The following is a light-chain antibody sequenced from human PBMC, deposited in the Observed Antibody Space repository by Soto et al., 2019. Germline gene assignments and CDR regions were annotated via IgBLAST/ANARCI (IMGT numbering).Light chain of an antibody. J-gene: IGKJ5*01. CDR3: HQYGSSPHT. Sequence: DIQMTQSPSILSASVGDRVTITFGSSQTITNCLAWYQQKPGKAPRLLIYDASSLESWVPSRFSGSGSGTDFTLTISRLEPEDFAVYYCHQYGSSPHTFGQGTRLEIK. CDR1: QTITNC. V-gene: IGKV1-5*01. CDR2: DAS.